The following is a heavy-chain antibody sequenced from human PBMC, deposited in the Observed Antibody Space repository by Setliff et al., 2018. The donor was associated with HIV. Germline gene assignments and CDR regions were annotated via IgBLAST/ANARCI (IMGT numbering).Heavy chain of an antibody. V-gene: IGHV3-66*02. CDR2: IYGGGTT. J-gene: IGHJ4*02. CDR3: ARELYREWDY. D-gene: IGHD3-10*01. CDR1: GFTFSSYE. Sequence: GGSLRLSCAASGFTFSSYEMNWVRQAPGKGLEWVSVIYGGGTTHYADSVKGRFTISRDNSKNTVYLQMNSLRVEDTAVYYCARELYREWDYWGQGTLVTVS.